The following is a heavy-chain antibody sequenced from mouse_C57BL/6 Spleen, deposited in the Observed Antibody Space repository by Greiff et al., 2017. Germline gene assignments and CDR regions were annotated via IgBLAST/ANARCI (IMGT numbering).Heavy chain of an antibody. CDR3: ARNYDKVWFAY. Sequence: EVQVVESGGGLVKPGGSLKLSCAASGFTFSDYGMHWVRQAPEKGLEWVAYISSGSSTIYYADTVKGRFTISRDNAKNTLFLQMTSLRSEDTAMYYCARNYDKVWFAYWGQGTLVTVSA. D-gene: IGHD2-4*01. CDR1: GFTFSDYG. V-gene: IGHV5-17*01. J-gene: IGHJ3*01. CDR2: ISSGSSTI.